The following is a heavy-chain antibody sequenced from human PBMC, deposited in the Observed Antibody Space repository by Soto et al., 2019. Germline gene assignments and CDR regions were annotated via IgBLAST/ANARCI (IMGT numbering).Heavy chain of an antibody. Sequence: QVQLVQSGAEVKKPGSSVKVSCKASGGTFSSYAISWVRQAPGQGLEWMGGIIPIFGTANYAQKFQGRVTISGGETTRNTHKESRSLEMEGPGVDYSARDSRSGRDSSGYYWDYWGQGTLVTVSS. CDR3: ARDSRSGRDSSGYYWDY. V-gene: IGHV1-69*01. D-gene: IGHD3-22*01. CDR2: IIPIFGTA. J-gene: IGHJ4*02. CDR1: GGTFSSYA.